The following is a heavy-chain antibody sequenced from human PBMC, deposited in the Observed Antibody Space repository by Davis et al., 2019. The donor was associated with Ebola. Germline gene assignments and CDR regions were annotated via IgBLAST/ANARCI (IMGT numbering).Heavy chain of an antibody. J-gene: IGHJ4*02. CDR3: ARDISSTRWGEPEIDY. CDR1: GYTFTSYY. V-gene: IGHV1-2*02. Sequence: ASVKVSCKASGYTFTSYYMHWVRQAPGQGLEWMGWINPNSGGTNYAQKFQGRVTMTRDTSISTAYMELSRLRSDDTAVYYCARDISSTRWGEPEIDYWGQGTLVTVSS. D-gene: IGHD1-26*01. CDR2: INPNSGGT.